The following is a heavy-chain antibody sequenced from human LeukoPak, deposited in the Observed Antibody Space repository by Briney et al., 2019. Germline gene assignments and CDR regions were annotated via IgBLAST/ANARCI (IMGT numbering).Heavy chain of an antibody. J-gene: IGHJ3*02. CDR2: IYHRGST. V-gene: IGHV4-59*01. CDR3: ARVTGRRDGYNWAQESDAFDI. Sequence: SETLSLTCSVSGGSISSYYWSWIRQPPGKGLECIGYIYHRGSTNYNPSLKSRVTISVDTSKNQFPLKLTSVTAADTAVYYCARVTGRRDGYNWAQESDAFDIWGQGTMVTVSS. CDR1: GGSISSYY. D-gene: IGHD5-24*01.